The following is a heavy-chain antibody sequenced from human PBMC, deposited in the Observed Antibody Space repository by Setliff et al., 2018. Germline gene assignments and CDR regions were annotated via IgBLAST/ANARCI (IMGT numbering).Heavy chain of an antibody. Sequence: PGGSLRLSCAASGFAFDSYAMHWVRQAPGRGLEWVAVISYDGGKTYHADSVKGRFIISRDNSENTLYLQMNSLRPEDTAVYYCAREVRPSFDDYWGQGTLVTVSS. CDR3: AREVRPSFDDY. J-gene: IGHJ4*02. D-gene: IGHD1-1*01. CDR2: ISYDGGKT. V-gene: IGHV3-30-3*01. CDR1: GFAFDSYA.